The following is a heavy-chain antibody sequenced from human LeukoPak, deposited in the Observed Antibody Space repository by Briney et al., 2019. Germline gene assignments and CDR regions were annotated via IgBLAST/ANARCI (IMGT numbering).Heavy chain of an antibody. Sequence: SETLSLTCIVSGGSISSSSYYWGWIRQPPGKGLEWIGSIYYSGSTYYHPSLKSRVTISVATSKNQFSLKLSSVTAADTAVYYCARHLGYCSGGSCSPFNYFDYWGQGTLVTVSS. D-gene: IGHD2-15*01. CDR3: ARHLGYCSGGSCSPFNYFDY. V-gene: IGHV4-39*01. CDR1: GGSISSSSYY. CDR2: IYYSGST. J-gene: IGHJ4*02.